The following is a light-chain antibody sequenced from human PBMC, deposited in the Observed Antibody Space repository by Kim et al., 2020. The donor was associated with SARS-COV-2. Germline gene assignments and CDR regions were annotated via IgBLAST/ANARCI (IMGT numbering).Light chain of an antibody. Sequence: PGGTVTLTSASSTGSVTSGYYPNWFQQKPGQAPRALIYSTNNKHSWTPARFSGSLLGGKAALTVSGVQPEDEAEYHCLLYADGALVFGGGTQLTVL. CDR1: TGSVTSGYY. V-gene: IGLV7-43*01. CDR3: LLYADGALV. CDR2: STN. J-gene: IGLJ2*01.